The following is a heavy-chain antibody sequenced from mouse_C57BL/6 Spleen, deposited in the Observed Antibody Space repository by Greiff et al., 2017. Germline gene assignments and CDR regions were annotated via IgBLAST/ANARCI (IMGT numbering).Heavy chain of an antibody. V-gene: IGHV2-9-1*01. D-gene: IGHD1-1*01. CDR3: ARNSGITTVPYYYAMDY. J-gene: IGHJ4*01. Sequence: QVQLKESGPGLVAPSQSLSITCTVSGFSLTSYALSWVRQPPGKGLEWLGVIWTGGGTNYNSALKSRLSISKDNSKSQVFLKMNSLQTDDTARYYCARNSGITTVPYYYAMDYWGQGTSVTVSS. CDR2: IWTGGGT. CDR1: GFSLTSYA.